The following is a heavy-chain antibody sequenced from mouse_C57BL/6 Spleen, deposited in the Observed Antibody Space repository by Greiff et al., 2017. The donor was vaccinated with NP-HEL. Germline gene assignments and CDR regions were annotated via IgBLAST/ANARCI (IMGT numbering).Heavy chain of an antibody. D-gene: IGHD1-1*01. CDR1: GYTFTSYT. J-gene: IGHJ4*01. CDR2: INPSSGYT. Sequence: VQLQQSGAELARPGASVKMSCKASGYTFTSYTMHWVKQRPGQGLEWIGYINPSSGYTKYNQKFKDKATLTADKSSSTAYMQLSSLTSDDSAVYYCARRGPYGSSYEDAMDYWGQGTSVTVSS. V-gene: IGHV1-4*01. CDR3: ARRGPYGSSYEDAMDY.